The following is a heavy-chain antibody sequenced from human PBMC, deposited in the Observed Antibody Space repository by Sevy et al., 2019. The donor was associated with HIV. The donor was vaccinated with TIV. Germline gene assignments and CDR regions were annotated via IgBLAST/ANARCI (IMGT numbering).Heavy chain of an antibody. CDR1: AYTFTTHW. Sequence: GESLKSSCKGSAYTFTTHWIGWVRQMPGKGLEWMGIMSPGDSDPRYSPSFQGQVTMSVDKSVSTAYLQWHSLETSDTAIYYCARLDSYSIGWSQRYYFDYWGQGTLVTVSS. CDR3: ARLDSYSIGWSQRYYFDY. V-gene: IGHV5-51*01. CDR2: MSPGDSDP. D-gene: IGHD6-19*01. J-gene: IGHJ4*02.